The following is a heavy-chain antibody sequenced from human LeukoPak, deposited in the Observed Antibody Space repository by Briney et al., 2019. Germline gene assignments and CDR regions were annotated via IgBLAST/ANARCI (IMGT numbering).Heavy chain of an antibody. CDR1: GFTFSDYY. Sequence: GGSLRLSCAASGFTFSDYYMSWIRQAPGKGLEWISYISSSGDTIFYADSVKGRFTISRDNAKNSLYLQMNSLRAEDRAVYYCAKDSLRTVPKASFDSWGQGTLVTVSS. D-gene: IGHD2-2*01. J-gene: IGHJ4*02. CDR2: ISSSGDTI. CDR3: AKDSLRTVPKASFDS. V-gene: IGHV3-11*01.